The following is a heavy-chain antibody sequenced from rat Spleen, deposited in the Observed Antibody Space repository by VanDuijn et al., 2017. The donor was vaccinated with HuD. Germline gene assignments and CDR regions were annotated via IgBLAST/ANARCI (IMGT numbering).Heavy chain of an antibody. CDR2: ISSDGRRN. Sequence: EVQLVESDGGLVQPGRSLKLSCAASGFTFSDYYMAWVRQAPTKGLEWVATISSDGRRNYYRDSVKGRFTISRDNAKSTLYLQMNSLRSEDTATYYCTNYYSGDFDYWGQGVMVTVS. CDR3: TNYYSGDFDY. D-gene: IGHD1-1*01. CDR1: GFTFSDYY. V-gene: IGHV5-29*01. J-gene: IGHJ2*01.